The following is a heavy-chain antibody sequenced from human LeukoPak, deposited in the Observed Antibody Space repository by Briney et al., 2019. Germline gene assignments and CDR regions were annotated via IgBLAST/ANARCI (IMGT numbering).Heavy chain of an antibody. J-gene: IGHJ3*02. D-gene: IGHD1-26*01. CDR3: ARERGEWEPRAFDI. Sequence: AGGSLRLSCAASGFTFSSYSMNWVRQAPGKGLEWVSSISSSSSYIYYADSVKGRFTISRDNAKNSLYLQMNSLRAEDTAVYYCARERGEWEPRAFDIWGQGTMVTVSS. CDR1: GFTFSSYS. CDR2: ISSSSSYI. V-gene: IGHV3-21*01.